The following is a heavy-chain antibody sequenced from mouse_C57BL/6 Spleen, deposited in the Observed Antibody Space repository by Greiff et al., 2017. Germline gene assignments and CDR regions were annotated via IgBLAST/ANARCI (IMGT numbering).Heavy chain of an antibody. J-gene: IGHJ1*03. V-gene: IGHV5-16*01. CDR1: GFTFSGYY. CDR2: INYDGSST. Sequence: EVQLLQSEGGLVQPGTSMKLSCTASGFTFSGYYMAWVRQVPEKGLEWVANINYDGSSTNYLDSLKSRFTITGDKANNKLYLQMGSLKSEDAATYYCARKIYSSSCVYIDDWGKGTTVTVSS. CDR3: ARKIYSSSCVYIDD. D-gene: IGHD1-1*01.